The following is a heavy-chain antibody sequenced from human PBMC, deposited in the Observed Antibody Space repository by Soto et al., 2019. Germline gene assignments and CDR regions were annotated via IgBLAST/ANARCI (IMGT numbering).Heavy chain of an antibody. CDR1: GYTFTGYY. D-gene: IGHD3-10*01. CDR2: INPNSGGT. J-gene: IGHJ4*02. CDR3: ARDRLPYYYGSGSYWPYYFDY. V-gene: IGHV1-2*04. Sequence: GASVTVSCKASGYTFTGYYMHWVRQAPGQGLEWMGWINPNSGGTNYAQKFQGWVTMTRDTSISTAYMELSRLRSDDTAVYYCARDRLPYYYGSGSYWPYYFDYWGQGTLVTVSS.